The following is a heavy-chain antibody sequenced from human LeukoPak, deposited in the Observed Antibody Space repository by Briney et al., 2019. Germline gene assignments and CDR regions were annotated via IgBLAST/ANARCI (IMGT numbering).Heavy chain of an antibody. Sequence: SGGSLRLSCAASGFTFSNYAMSWVRQAPGKGLEWVSAISDSGGSTYSADSVKGRFTISRDNSKNTLYLQMNSLRAEDTAVYYCSRDRELLRSDAFDIWGQGTMVTVSS. J-gene: IGHJ3*02. CDR3: SRDRELLRSDAFDI. CDR2: ISDSGGST. CDR1: GFTFSNYA. D-gene: IGHD1-26*01. V-gene: IGHV3-23*01.